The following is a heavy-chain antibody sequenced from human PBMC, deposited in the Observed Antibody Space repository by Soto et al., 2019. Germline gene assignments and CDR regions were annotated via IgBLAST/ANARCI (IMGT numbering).Heavy chain of an antibody. CDR1: GFTFSSYA. CDR2: ISGSGGST. Sequence: HHGWSLRLSCAASGFTFSSYAMSWVRQAPGKGLEWVSAISGSGGSTYYADSVKGRFTISRDNSKNTLYLQMNSLRAEDTAVYYCAKWTYYDFWSGLLTEGHWGQGTMVTVSS. V-gene: IGHV3-23*01. D-gene: IGHD3-3*01. J-gene: IGHJ3*01. CDR3: AKWTYYDFWSGLLTEGH.